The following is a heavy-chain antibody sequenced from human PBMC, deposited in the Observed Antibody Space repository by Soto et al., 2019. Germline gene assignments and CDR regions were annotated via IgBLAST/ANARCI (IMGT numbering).Heavy chain of an antibody. CDR3: AKGGFKKDYDFWSRNYYYYYMDV. V-gene: IGHV3-9*01. Sequence: GGSLRLSCAASGFTFDDYAMHWVRQAPGKGLEWVSGISWNSGSIGYADSVKGRFTISRDNAKNSLYLQMNSLRAEDTALYYCAKGGFKKDYDFWSRNYYYYYMDVWGKGTTVTVSS. CDR2: ISWNSGSI. D-gene: IGHD3-3*01. CDR1: GFTFDDYA. J-gene: IGHJ6*03.